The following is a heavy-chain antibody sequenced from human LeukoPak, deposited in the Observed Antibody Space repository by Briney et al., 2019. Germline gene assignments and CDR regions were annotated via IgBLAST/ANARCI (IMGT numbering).Heavy chain of an antibody. J-gene: IGHJ5*02. Sequence: PGGSLRLSCAASGFTFSSYAMSWVCQAPGKGLEWVSAISGSGGSTYYADSVKGRFTISRDNSKNTLYLQMNSLRAEDTAVYYCASSTYYYGSGSYYNPNWFDPWGQGTLVTVSS. CDR1: GFTFSSYA. CDR2: ISGSGGST. V-gene: IGHV3-23*01. D-gene: IGHD3-10*01. CDR3: ASSTYYYGSGSYYNPNWFDP.